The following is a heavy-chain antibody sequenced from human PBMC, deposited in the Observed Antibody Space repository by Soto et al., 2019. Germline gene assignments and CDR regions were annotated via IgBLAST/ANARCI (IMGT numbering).Heavy chain of an antibody. D-gene: IGHD3-10*01. Sequence: SETLSLTCTVSGGSISSGGYYWSWIRQHPGKGLEWIGYIYYSGSTYYNPSLKSRVTISVDTSKNQFSLKLSSVTAADTAVYYCARGVGPQSGIWFGELYPTYHYYYYMDVWGKGTTVTVSS. J-gene: IGHJ6*03. V-gene: IGHV4-31*03. CDR1: GGSISSGGYY. CDR2: IYYSGST. CDR3: ARGVGPQSGIWFGELYPTYHYYYYMDV.